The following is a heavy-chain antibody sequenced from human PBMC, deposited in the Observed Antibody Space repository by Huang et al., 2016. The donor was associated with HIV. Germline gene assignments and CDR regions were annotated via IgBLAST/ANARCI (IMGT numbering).Heavy chain of an antibody. CDR1: GYTFRTYS. D-gene: IGHD3-22*01. J-gene: IGHJ4*02. CDR2: ISKTSGAT. Sequence: EVQLVEYGGGLAQPGGSLRLSCVAFGYTFRTYSMNWVRQAPGKGREWVTYISKTSGATSNAEAGKGRFTVSRDNVKKSLDLQMNRLRVEDTAMYYCVRDSSSGLQLRYWGQGALVSVS. CDR3: VRDSSSGLQLRY. V-gene: IGHV3-48*01.